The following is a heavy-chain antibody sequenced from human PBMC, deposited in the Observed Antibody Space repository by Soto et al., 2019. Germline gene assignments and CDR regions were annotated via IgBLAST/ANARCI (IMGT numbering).Heavy chain of an antibody. D-gene: IGHD3-10*01. Sequence: SETLSLTCAVYGGSFSGYYWSWIRQPPGKGLEWIGEINHSGSTNYNPSLKSRVTISVDTSKNQFSLKLSSVTAADTAVYYCARGTSYYGSGSYSPYIDWFDPWGQGTLVTVSS. J-gene: IGHJ5*02. CDR1: GGSFSGYY. V-gene: IGHV4-34*01. CDR3: ARGTSYYGSGSYSPYIDWFDP. CDR2: INHSGST.